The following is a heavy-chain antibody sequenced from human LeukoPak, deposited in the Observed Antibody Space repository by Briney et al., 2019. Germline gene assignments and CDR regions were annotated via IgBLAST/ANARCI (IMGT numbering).Heavy chain of an antibody. CDR1: GGSISSYY. J-gene: IGHJ4*02. CDR2: IYHSGST. Sequence: SETLSLTCTVSGGSISSYYWSWIQQPPGKGLEWIGYIYHSGSTNYNPSLKSRVTISVDTSKNQFSLKLSSVTAADTAVYYCARTGYSRGYFDYWGQGTLVTVSS. D-gene: IGHD3-9*01. CDR3: ARTGYSRGYFDY. V-gene: IGHV4-59*01.